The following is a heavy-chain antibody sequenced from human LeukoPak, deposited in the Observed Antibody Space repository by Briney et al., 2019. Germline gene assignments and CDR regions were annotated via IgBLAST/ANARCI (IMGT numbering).Heavy chain of an antibody. D-gene: IGHD6-19*01. CDR2: IDYSSSYR. CDR1: GFTFSDCS. V-gene: IGHV3-21*01. J-gene: IGHJ4*02. Sequence: GGSLRLSYVVSGFTFSDCSMNWVRQAPGKGLEWVSSIDYSSSYRYYADSVKGRFTISRDNAKNSLYLQMNSLRAEDTAVYYCARDYVGWSRDYWGQGTLATVSS. CDR3: ARDYVGWSRDY.